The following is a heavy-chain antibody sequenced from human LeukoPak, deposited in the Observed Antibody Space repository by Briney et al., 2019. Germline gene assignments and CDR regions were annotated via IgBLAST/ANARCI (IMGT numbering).Heavy chain of an antibody. CDR1: GVTVSSNY. V-gene: IGHV3-66*01. CDR3: ARDQEGDPGGAFDI. Sequence: GGTLRLSCAVSGVTVSSNYMSWVRQAPGKGLEWVSGIYNGGSTYYAASVKGRFTISRDNSKNTLYLQMASQRAEDTAVYCCARDQEGDPGGAFDIWGQGTMVTVSS. CDR2: IYNGGST. D-gene: IGHD3-16*01. J-gene: IGHJ3*02.